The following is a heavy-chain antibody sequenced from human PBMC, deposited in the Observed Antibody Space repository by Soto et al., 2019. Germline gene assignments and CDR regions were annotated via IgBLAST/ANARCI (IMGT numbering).Heavy chain of an antibody. D-gene: IGHD1-26*01. CDR3: ARVLTGSSLFDY. Sequence: SETLSLTCTVAGGSISSDYWSWIRQRPGKGLEWIGYISYSGSTNYNPSPKSLVTISVDTSKNQFSLKLSSVTAADTAVYYCARVLTGSSLFDYWGQGTLVTVSS. V-gene: IGHV4-59*01. CDR2: ISYSGST. CDR1: GGSISSDY. J-gene: IGHJ4*02.